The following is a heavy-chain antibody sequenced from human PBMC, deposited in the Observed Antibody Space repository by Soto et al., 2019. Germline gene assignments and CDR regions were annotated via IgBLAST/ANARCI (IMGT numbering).Heavy chain of an antibody. CDR1: GGSISSGGYY. Sequence: PSETLSLTCTVSGGSISSGGYYWSWIRQHPGKGLEWIGYIYYSGSTYYNPSLKSRVTISVDTSKNQFSLKLSSVTAADTAVYYCARDLSDYYDSSGYRSWSDPWGQGTLVTVSS. CDR2: IYYSGST. V-gene: IGHV4-31*03. D-gene: IGHD3-22*01. J-gene: IGHJ5*02. CDR3: ARDLSDYYDSSGYRSWSDP.